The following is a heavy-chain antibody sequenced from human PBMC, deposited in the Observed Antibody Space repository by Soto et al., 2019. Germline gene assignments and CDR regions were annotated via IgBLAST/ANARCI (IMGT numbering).Heavy chain of an antibody. CDR2: IKVGSSRI. V-gene: IGHV3-21*01. J-gene: IGHJ1*01. D-gene: IGHD3-16*01. CDR1: GFSFSAYN. Sequence: VGSLRLSCIGSGFSFSAYNMNWVRQAPGKGLEWVSSIKVGSSRIYQPDSMKGRFTISRDDARNSVYLQINSLRAEDTALYFCVRSPKIGVRGAFWGRGTQVTVSS. CDR3: VRSPKIGVRGAF.